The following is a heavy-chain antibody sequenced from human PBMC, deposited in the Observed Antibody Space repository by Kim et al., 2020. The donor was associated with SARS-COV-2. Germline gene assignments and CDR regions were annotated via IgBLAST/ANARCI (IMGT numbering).Heavy chain of an antibody. CDR1: GGTFSSYA. J-gene: IGHJ6*02. CDR2: IIPIFGTA. D-gene: IGHD6-13*01. CDR3: ARGIESGIAAAANYDYYGMEV. V-gene: IGHV1-69*13. Sequence: ASVKVSCKASGGTFSSYAISWVRQAPGQGLEWMGGIIPIFGTANYAQKFQGRVTITADESTSTAYMELSSLRSEDTAVYYCARGIESGIAAAANYDYYGMEVWGQGTTVTVSS.